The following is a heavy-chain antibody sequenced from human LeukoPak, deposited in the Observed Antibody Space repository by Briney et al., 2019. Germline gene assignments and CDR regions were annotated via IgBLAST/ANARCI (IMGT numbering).Heavy chain of an antibody. CDR1: GFTFSSYW. D-gene: IGHD1-26*01. J-gene: IGHJ4*02. V-gene: IGHV3-7*01. CDR3: VRGGAGSGSFDF. CDR2: VKQDETEK. Sequence: GGSLRLSCVASGFTFSSYWMSWVRQAPGGGLEWVANVKQDETEKYYVDSVKGRFTVSRDNANNSLFLQMSYLGTEDTAVYYCVRGGAGSGSFDFWGQGTLVTVSS.